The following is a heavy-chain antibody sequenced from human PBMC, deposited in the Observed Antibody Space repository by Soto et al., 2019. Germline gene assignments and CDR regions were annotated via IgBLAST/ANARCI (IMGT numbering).Heavy chain of an antibody. CDR1: GYTFTSYA. Sequence: ASVKVSCKASGYTFTSYAMHWVRQAPGQRLEWMGWINAGNGNTKYSQKFQGRVTITRDTSASTAYMELSSLRSEDTAVYYCARTDRYYYRGDYGFDIWGQGTMVTVSS. D-gene: IGHD4-17*01. CDR2: INAGNGNT. V-gene: IGHV1-3*01. J-gene: IGHJ3*02. CDR3: ARTDRYYYRGDYGFDI.